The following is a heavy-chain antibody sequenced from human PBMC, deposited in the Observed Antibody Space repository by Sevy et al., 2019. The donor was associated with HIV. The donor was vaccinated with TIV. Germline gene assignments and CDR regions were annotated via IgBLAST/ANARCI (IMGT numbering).Heavy chain of an antibody. CDR1: GGSISSYF. J-gene: IGHJ4*02. Sequence: SETLSLTCSVSGGSISSYFWTGVRQSPWKGLEWIGNIYFTGNTDYSPSLKSRVTLSLDTSKSQFSLTLKSVTAADTAIYFCARDSTTRPRVLDYWGQGTLVTVSS. CDR2: IYFTGNT. D-gene: IGHD1-1*01. V-gene: IGHV4-59*01. CDR3: ARDSTTRPRVLDY.